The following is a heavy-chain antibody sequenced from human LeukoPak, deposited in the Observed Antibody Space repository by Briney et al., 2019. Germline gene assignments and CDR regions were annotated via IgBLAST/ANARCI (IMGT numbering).Heavy chain of an antibody. CDR2: ISGSGGST. CDR3: AKDLVDSGSEPPPPTPFDY. Sequence: GGSLRLSCAASGFTLSSYAMSGVRQAPGKGLEWVSAISGSGGSTSYADSVKSRFTISRDNSKNTLYLQMNSLRAEDTAVYYCAKDLVDSGSEPPPPTPFDYWGQGTLVTVSS. D-gene: IGHD1-26*01. J-gene: IGHJ4*02. V-gene: IGHV3-23*01. CDR1: GFTLSSYA.